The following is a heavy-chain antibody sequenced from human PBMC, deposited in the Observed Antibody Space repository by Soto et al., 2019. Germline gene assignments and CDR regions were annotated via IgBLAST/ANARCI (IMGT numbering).Heavy chain of an antibody. J-gene: IGHJ4*02. Sequence: GSLRLSFSSSGFTFSSYIMNWVRQAPVKGLEWVSYISSSSSTIYYADSVKGRFTISRDNAKNSLYLQMNSLRDEDTAVYYCAREEGYGDYEPRNFNYWGQGTLVTVSS. CDR3: AREEGYGDYEPRNFNY. V-gene: IGHV3-48*02. CDR1: GFTFSSYI. CDR2: ISSSSSTI. D-gene: IGHD4-17*01.